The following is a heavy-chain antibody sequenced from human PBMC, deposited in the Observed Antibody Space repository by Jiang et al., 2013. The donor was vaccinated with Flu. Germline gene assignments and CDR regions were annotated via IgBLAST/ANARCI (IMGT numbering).Heavy chain of an antibody. CDR3: ARERWGSGWVPFYFDY. J-gene: IGHJ4*02. CDR2: TYYRSKWYN. D-gene: IGHD6-19*01. V-gene: IGHV6-1*01. Sequence: GRTYYRSKWYNDYAVSVKSRITINPDTSKNQFSLQLNSVTPEDTAVYYCARERWGSGWVPFYFDYWGQGTLVTVSS.